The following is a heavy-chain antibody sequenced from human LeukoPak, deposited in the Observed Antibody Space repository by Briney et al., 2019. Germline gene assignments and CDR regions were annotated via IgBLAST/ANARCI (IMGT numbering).Heavy chain of an antibody. CDR3: ARDATSGYYYYYMDV. V-gene: IGHV1-2*02. CDR2: INPNSSDT. Sequence: ASVKVSCKASGYTFSGHYIHWVRQAPGQGLEWMGWINPNSSDTDYARKFQGRVTMTRDTSISTAYMELSRLRSDDAALYYCARDATSGYYYYYMDVWGKGTTVTVSS. D-gene: IGHD3-3*01. CDR1: GYTFSGHY. J-gene: IGHJ6*03.